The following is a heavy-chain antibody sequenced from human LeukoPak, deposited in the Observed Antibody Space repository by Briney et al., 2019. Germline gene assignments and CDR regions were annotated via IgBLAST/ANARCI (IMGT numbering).Heavy chain of an antibody. CDR1: GYTFTSYF. J-gene: IGHJ4*02. CDR3: ARGGTAGVDY. D-gene: IGHD1/OR15-1a*01. CDR2: INPSGGST. Sequence: ASVKVSCKASGYTFTSYFMHWVRQAPGQGLEWMGIINPSGGSTGYAQKFQGRLTMTRDTSTNTVYMELSMRSEGTAVYYCARGGTAGVDYWGQGTLVTVSS. V-gene: IGHV1-46*01.